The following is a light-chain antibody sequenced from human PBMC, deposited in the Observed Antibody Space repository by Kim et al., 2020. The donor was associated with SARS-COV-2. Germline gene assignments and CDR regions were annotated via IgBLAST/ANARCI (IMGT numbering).Light chain of an antibody. CDR2: GAS. CDR3: QQYGSSPRT. V-gene: IGKV3-20*01. Sequence: SPGERGTISCRASQSVSSSYLAWYQQKPGQAPRLLIYGASSRATGIPDRFSGSGSGTDFTLTISRLEPEDFAVYYCQQYGSSPRTFGQGTKVDIK. J-gene: IGKJ1*01. CDR1: QSVSSSY.